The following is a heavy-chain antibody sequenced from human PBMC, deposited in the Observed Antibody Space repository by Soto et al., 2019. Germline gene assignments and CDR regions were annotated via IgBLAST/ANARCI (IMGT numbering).Heavy chain of an antibody. CDR2: INPSGGNI. V-gene: IGHV1-46*03. CDR1: GYTFTTYY. D-gene: IGHD2-2*01. J-gene: IGHJ4*02. CDR3: GRDGGYQRFDY. Sequence: QVQLVQSGAEVKKPGASVKVSCKASGYTFTTYYIHWVRQAPGQGLEWMGIINPSGGNITYAQTFQGRVTMTRDTSTSTVYMERSILRSEDTAVYYCGRDGGYQRFDYWGQGALVTVSP.